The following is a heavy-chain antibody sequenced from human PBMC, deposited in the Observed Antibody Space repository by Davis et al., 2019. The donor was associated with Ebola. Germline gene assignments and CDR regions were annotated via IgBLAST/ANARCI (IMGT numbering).Heavy chain of an antibody. CDR3: ARSPRSSSFRWFDP. V-gene: IGHV7-4-1*02. Sequence: AASVQVSCKASVYTFTSYAMNWVRQAPGQGLEWMGWINTNTGNPTYAQGFTGRFVFSLDTSVSTAYLQISSLKAEDTAVYYCARSPRSSSFRWFDPWGQGTLVTVSS. CDR1: VYTFTSYA. D-gene: IGHD6-13*01. J-gene: IGHJ5*02. CDR2: INTNTGNP.